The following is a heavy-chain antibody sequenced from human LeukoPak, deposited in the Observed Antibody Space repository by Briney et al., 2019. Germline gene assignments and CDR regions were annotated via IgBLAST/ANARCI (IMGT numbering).Heavy chain of an antibody. CDR2: IWYDGSNK. CDR3: AKDIGGGVTTASE. J-gene: IGHJ4*02. CDR1: GFTFSSYG. V-gene: IGHV3-33*03. Sequence: GGSLRLSCAASGFTFSSYGMHWVRQAPGKGLEWVAVIWYDGSNKYYADSVKGRFTISRDNAKNSLYLQMNSLRAEDTALYYCAKDIGGGVTTASEWGQGTLVTVSS. D-gene: IGHD2-21*01.